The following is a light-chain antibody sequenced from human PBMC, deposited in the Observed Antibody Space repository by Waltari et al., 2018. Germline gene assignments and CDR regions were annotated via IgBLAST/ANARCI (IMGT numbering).Light chain of an antibody. CDR3: QQRRNWPLT. CDR2: DAS. J-gene: IGKJ4*01. V-gene: IGKV3-11*01. CDR1: QSVYNV. Sequence: CSAHQSVYNVLDRYPPQPGQAPRLLIYDASNRATGIPARFSGSGSGTDFTLIISSLEPEDSAVYYCQQRRNWPLTFGGGTKVEI.